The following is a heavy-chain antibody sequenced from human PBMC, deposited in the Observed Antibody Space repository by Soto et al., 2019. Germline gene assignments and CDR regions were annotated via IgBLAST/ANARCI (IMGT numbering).Heavy chain of an antibody. V-gene: IGHV4-4*07. J-gene: IGHJ3*02. D-gene: IGHD6-19*01. CDR3: AIQPAVAATGRAFDI. CDR2: SYTSGST. CDR1: GGSISSYY. Sequence: QVQLQESGPGLVKPSETLSLTCTVSGGSISSYYWSWIRQPAGKGLEWIGRSYTSGSTNYNPSLKSRVTMSVDTSKNQFSLKLSSVTAADTAVYYCAIQPAVAATGRAFDIWGQGTMVTVSS.